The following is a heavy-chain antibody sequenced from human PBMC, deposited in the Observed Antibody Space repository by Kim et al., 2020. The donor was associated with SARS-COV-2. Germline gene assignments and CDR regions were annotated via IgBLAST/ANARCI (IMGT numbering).Heavy chain of an antibody. CDR2: INHSGST. J-gene: IGHJ3*02. Sequence: SETLSLTCAVYGGSFSGYYWSWIRQPPGKGLEWIGEINHSGSTNYNPSLKSRVTISVDTSKNQFSLKLSSVTAADTAVYYCARGRYYYGSGSYFRAFDIWGQGTMVTVSS. CDR3: ARGRYYYGSGSYFRAFDI. V-gene: IGHV4-34*01. CDR1: GGSFSGYY. D-gene: IGHD3-10*01.